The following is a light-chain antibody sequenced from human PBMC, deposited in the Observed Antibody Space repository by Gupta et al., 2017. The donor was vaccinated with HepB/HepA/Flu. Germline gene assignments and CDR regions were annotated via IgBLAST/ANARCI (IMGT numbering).Light chain of an antibody. CDR2: LEESGSY. Sequence: QPVLTQSSSASASLGSSVRLTCTLSSGHSNYIIEWHQQQPGKAPRYLMKLEESGSYIRGSGVPDRFSGSSSGADRYLTISNLHSEDEADYYCETWDRNTLRTFGGGTKLTVL. V-gene: IGLV4-60*03. CDR1: SGHSNYI. J-gene: IGLJ3*02. CDR3: ETWDRNTLRT.